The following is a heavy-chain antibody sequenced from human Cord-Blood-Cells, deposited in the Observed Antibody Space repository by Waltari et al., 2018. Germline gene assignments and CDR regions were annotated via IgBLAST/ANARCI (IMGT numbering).Heavy chain of an antibody. CDR2: INSDGSST. CDR1: GFPFSSYW. D-gene: IGHD1-1*01. J-gene: IGHJ3*02. V-gene: IGHV3-74*01. Sequence: EVQLVESGGGLVQPGGSLRLSCAASGFPFSSYWMHWVRQAPGKGLVWVSRINSDGSSTSYADSVKGRFTISRDNAKNTLYLQMNSLRAEDTAVYYCARDGRDKGAFDIWGQGTMVTDSS. CDR3: ARDGRDKGAFDI.